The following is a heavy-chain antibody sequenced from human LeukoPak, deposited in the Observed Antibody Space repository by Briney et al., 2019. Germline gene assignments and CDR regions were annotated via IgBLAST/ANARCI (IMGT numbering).Heavy chain of an antibody. CDR3: ARVSSSWYQDWYFDL. CDR2: INPNRGGT. J-gene: IGHJ2*01. Sequence: GGSLRLSCAASGFTFSSYGMHWVRQAPGQGLEWMGWINPNRGGTKYAQKFQGRVTMTRDTSISTAYMDLSRLRSDDTAVYYCARVSSSWYQDWYFDLWGRGTLVTVSS. D-gene: IGHD6-13*01. V-gene: IGHV1-2*02. CDR1: GFTFSSYG.